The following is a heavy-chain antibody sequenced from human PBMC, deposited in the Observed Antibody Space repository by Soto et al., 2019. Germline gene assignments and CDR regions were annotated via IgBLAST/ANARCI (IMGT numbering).Heavy chain of an antibody. Sequence: QVQLQQWGAGLLKPSETLSLTCAVYGGSFSDYYWSWIRQPPGKGLEWIGEINHSGGTNYKPSLKGRVTISVDTSKNQLCLKLISVTAADTGVYFCARQVRVRGVDYGGQGTLVTFSS. V-gene: IGHV4-34*01. CDR3: ARQVRVRGVDY. D-gene: IGHD3-10*01. CDR1: GGSFSDYY. J-gene: IGHJ4*02. CDR2: INHSGGT.